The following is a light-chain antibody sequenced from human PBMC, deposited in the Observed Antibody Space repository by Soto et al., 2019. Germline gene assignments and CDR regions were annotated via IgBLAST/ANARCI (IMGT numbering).Light chain of an antibody. CDR1: SSDVGGYSY. Sequence: QSALTQPPSASGSPGQSVTISCTGTSSDVGGYSYVSWYQQHPGKAPKLMIYEVSKRPSGVPDRFSGSKSGNMASLTVSGLQAEDEADYYCNSYAGSNNVVFGGGTKLTVL. CDR3: NSYAGSNNVV. J-gene: IGLJ2*01. CDR2: EVS. V-gene: IGLV2-8*01.